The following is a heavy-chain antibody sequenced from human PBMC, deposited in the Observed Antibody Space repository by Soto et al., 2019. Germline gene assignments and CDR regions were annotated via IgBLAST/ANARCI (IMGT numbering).Heavy chain of an antibody. J-gene: IGHJ4*02. V-gene: IGHV4-59*01. CDR1: GGSISSYY. CDR3: ARLEYSSGWYRFGY. Sequence: SETLSLTCTVSGGSISSYYWSWIRQPPGKGLEWIGYIYYSGSTNYNPSLKSRVTISVDTSKNQFSLKLRSMTAADTAVYYCARLEYSSGWYRFGYWGQGTLVTVSS. CDR2: IYYSGST. D-gene: IGHD6-19*01.